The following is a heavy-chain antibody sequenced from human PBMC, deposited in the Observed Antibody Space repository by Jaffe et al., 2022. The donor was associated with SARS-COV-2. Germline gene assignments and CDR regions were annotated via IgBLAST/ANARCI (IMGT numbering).Heavy chain of an antibody. J-gene: IGHJ6*02. CDR3: ARDPDLTRNYYYYGMDV. CDR1: GGTFSSYT. Sequence: QVQLVQSGAEVKKPGSSVKVSCKASGGTFSSYTISWVRQAPGQGLEWMGRIIPILGIANYAQKFQGRVTITADKSTSTAYMELSSLRSEDTAVYYCARDPDLTRNYYYYGMDVWGQGTTVTVSS. D-gene: IGHD2-2*01. V-gene: IGHV1-69*08. CDR2: IIPILGIA.